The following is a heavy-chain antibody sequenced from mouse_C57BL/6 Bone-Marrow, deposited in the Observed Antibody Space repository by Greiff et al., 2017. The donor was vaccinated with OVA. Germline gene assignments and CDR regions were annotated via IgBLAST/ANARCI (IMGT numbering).Heavy chain of an antibody. CDR3: ASGEGQGFAY. D-gene: IGHD3-3*01. CDR2: ISDGGSYT. Sequence: EVKVVESGGGLVKPGGSLKLSCAASGFTFSSYAMSWVRQTPEKRLEWVATISDGGSYTYYPDNVKGRFTISRDNAKNNLYLQMSHLKSEDTAMYYCASGEGQGFAYWGQGTLVTVSA. J-gene: IGHJ3*01. V-gene: IGHV5-4*03. CDR1: GFTFSSYA.